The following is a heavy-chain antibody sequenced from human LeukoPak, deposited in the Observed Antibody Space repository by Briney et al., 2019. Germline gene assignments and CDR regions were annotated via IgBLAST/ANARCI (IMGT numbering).Heavy chain of an antibody. CDR1: GFTFSSYG. V-gene: IGHV3-30*02. CDR2: IRYDGSNK. Sequence: GGSLRLSCAASGFTFSSYGMHWVRQAPGKGLEWVAFIRYDGSNKYYADSVKGRFTISSDNSKNTLYLQMNSLRAEDTAVYYCAKGRYCSSTSCYSYYYMDVWGKGTTVTVSS. CDR3: AKGRYCSSTSCYSYYYMDV. D-gene: IGHD2-2*01. J-gene: IGHJ6*03.